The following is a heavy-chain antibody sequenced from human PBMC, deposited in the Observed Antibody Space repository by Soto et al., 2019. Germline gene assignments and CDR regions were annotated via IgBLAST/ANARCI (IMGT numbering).Heavy chain of an antibody. CDR2: IYHSGST. CDR3: ARGRSEYCSSTSCYSPPLFDY. CDR1: GGSISSGGYS. V-gene: IGHV4-30-2*01. J-gene: IGHJ4*02. D-gene: IGHD2-2*01. Sequence: SETLSLTCAVSGGSISSGGYSWSWIRQPPGKGLEWIGYIYHSGSTYYNPSLKSRVTISVDRSKNQFSLKLSSVTAADTAVYYCARGRSEYCSSTSCYSPPLFDYWGQGTLVTVSS.